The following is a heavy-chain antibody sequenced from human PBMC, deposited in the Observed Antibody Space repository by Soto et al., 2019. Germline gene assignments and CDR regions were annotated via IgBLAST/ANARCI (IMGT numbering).Heavy chain of an antibody. CDR1: GGTFSSYA. CDR2: IIPIFGTA. J-gene: IGHJ4*02. CDR3: AREGGESSDGLYYFDS. D-gene: IGHD3-16*01. V-gene: IGHV1-69*13. Sequence: SVKVSCKASGGTFSSYAISWVRQAPGQGLEWMGGIIPIFGTANYAQKFQGRVTITADESTSTAYMELSSLRSEDTAVYFCAREGGESSDGLYYFDSWGQGSLVTVSS.